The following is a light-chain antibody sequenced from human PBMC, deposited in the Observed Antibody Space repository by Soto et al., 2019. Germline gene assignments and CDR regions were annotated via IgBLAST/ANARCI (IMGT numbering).Light chain of an antibody. Sequence: ETMMTQSPATLSVSPGERATLSRRASQSFSSNVAWYQQKPGQAPRLLIYGTSTRVTGIPARFSGSGSGTEFTLTISSLQSEDFAVYYCQQYYNWPLTFGGGNKVDIK. CDR3: QQYYNWPLT. J-gene: IGKJ4*01. CDR2: GTS. V-gene: IGKV3-15*01. CDR1: QSFSSN.